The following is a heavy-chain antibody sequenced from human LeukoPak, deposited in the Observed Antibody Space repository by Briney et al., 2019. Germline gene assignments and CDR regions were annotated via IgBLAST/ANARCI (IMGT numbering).Heavy chain of an antibody. Sequence: PGGSLRLSCAVSGLTVSTNYMMWVRQAPGKGLECVSILYSSGSAYYADSVKGRFIISRDNSENTLYLQMNSLSAEDTAVYYCASLTGLYPWGRGTLVSVSS. CDR3: ASLTGLYP. J-gene: IGHJ2*01. CDR1: GLTVSTNY. D-gene: IGHD7-27*01. CDR2: LYSSGSA. V-gene: IGHV3-53*01.